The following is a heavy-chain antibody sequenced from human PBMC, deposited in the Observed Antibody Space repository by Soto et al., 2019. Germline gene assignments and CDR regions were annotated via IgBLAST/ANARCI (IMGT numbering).Heavy chain of an antibody. CDR3: AKDSTVATSLYSYYYGLDV. J-gene: IGHJ6*02. D-gene: IGHD4-17*01. CDR1: GFTFNNYA. Sequence: VQLVESGGGVVQPGGSLRLSCAASGFTFNNYAMSWVRQAPDKGLEWVSSIICRGGCTYYADSVKGRFTISRDNSKNTQFLQMNSRRAEETAVYYCAKDSTVATSLYSYYYGLDVWGQGTTVTVAS. CDR2: IICRGGCT. V-gene: IGHV3-23*04.